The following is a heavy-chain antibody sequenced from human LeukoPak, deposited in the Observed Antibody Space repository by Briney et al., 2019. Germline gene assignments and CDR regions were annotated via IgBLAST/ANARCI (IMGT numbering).Heavy chain of an antibody. J-gene: IGHJ6*02. CDR3: ARKDIVLMVYAILPRGSSHYGMDV. CDR1: GFTFSSYA. Sequence: GGSLRLPCAASGFTFSSYAMHWVRQAPGKGLEWVAVISYDGSNKYYADSVKGRFTISRDNSKNTLYLQMNSLRAEDTAVYYCARKDIVLMVYAILPRGSSHYGMDVWGQGTTVTVSS. V-gene: IGHV3-30-3*01. D-gene: IGHD2-8*01. CDR2: ISYDGSNK.